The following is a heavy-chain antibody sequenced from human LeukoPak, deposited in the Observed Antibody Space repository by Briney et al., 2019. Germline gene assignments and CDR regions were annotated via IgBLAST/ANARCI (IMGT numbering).Heavy chain of an antibody. Sequence: GGSLRLSCAASGFTFSSYAMSWVRQAPGKGLEWVSAISGSGGSTYYADSVKGRFTISRDNSKNTLYLQMNSLRAEDTAVYYCAKYYYDSSGYYYCYYYGMDVWGQGTTVTVSS. CDR3: AKYYYDSSGYYYCYYYGMDV. CDR1: GFTFSSYA. V-gene: IGHV3-23*01. J-gene: IGHJ6*02. CDR2: ISGSGGST. D-gene: IGHD3-22*01.